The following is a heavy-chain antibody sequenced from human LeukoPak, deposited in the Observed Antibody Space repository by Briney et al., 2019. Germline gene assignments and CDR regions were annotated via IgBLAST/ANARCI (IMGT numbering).Heavy chain of an antibody. Sequence: GASVKVSCKASGYTFTSYGISWVRQAPGQGLEWMGWISAYNGNTNYAQKLQGRVTMTTDTSTSTAYMELRSLRSDDTAVYYCARFTMVRGVITYYFDYWGQGTLVTVSS. CDR3: ARFTMVRGVITYYFDY. V-gene: IGHV1-18*01. J-gene: IGHJ4*02. CDR1: GYTFTSYG. CDR2: ISAYNGNT. D-gene: IGHD3-10*01.